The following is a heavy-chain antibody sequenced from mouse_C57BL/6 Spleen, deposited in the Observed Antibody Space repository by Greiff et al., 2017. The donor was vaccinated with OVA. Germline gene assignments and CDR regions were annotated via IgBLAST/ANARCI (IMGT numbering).Heavy chain of an antibody. CDR2: IYPGDGDT. J-gene: IGHJ3*01. D-gene: IGHD2-1*01. Sequence: VQLVESGPELVKPGASVKISCKASGYAFSSSWMNWVKQRPGKGLEWIGRIYPGDGDTNYNGKFKGKATLTADKSSSTAYMQLSSLTSEDSAVYFCARTGSYYGNSAWFAYWGQGTLVTVSA. CDR1: GYAFSSSW. V-gene: IGHV1-82*01. CDR3: ARTGSYYGNSAWFAY.